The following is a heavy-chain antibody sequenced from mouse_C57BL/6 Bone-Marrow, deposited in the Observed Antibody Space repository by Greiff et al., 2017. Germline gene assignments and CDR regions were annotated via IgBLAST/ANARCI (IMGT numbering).Heavy chain of an antibody. Sequence: EVKLVESEGGLVQPGSSMKLSCTASGFTFSDYYMAWVRQVPEKGLEWVANINYDGSSTYYLDSLKSRFIISRDNAKNILYLQMSSLKSEDTATYYCAREDSGSDWYFDVWGTGTTVTVSS. J-gene: IGHJ1*03. CDR2: INYDGSST. CDR3: AREDSGSDWYFDV. V-gene: IGHV5-16*01. D-gene: IGHD1-1*01. CDR1: GFTFSDYY.